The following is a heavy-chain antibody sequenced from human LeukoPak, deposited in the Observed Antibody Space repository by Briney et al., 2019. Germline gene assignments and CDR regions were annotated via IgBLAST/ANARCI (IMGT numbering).Heavy chain of an antibody. J-gene: IGHJ4*02. Sequence: PGGSLRLSCATSGFTFSGYGMHWVRQAPGKGLEWVATISSDGSNKNYADSVKGRFTISRDNSKNTLYLQMNSLRAEDTAVYYCAREFGYWGQGTLVTVSS. CDR1: GFTFSGYG. CDR3: AREFGY. CDR2: ISSDGSNK. V-gene: IGHV3-30*03.